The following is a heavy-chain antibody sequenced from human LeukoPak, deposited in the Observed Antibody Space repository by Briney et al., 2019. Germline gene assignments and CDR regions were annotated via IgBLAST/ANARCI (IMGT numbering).Heavy chain of an antibody. CDR1: GRSRCTRGHC. D-gene: IGHD3-22*01. Sequence: HALTFSNDGRSRCTRGHCKSRIRQPPGKALEWLARIDWDDDNYYSTSLKTRLTISKDTSKNQVVLTMTNMDPVDTATYYCARSEDYYDSSGYYSFDYWGQGTLVTVSS. J-gene: IGHJ4*02. V-gene: IGHV2-70*11. CDR2: IDWDDDN. CDR3: ARSEDYYDSSGYYSFDY.